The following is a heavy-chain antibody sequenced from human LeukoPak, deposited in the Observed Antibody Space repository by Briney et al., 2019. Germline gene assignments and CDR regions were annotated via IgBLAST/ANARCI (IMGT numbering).Heavy chain of an antibody. CDR2: IWYDGSNK. CDR1: GFTFSSYG. Sequence: GRSLRLSCAASGFTFSSYGMHWVRQAPGEGLEWVAVIWYDGSNKYYADSVKGRFTISRDNSKNTLYLQMNSLRAEDTAVYYCAKDLYLTGYSFDYWGQGTLVTVSS. D-gene: IGHD3-9*01. V-gene: IGHV3-33*06. J-gene: IGHJ4*02. CDR3: AKDLYLTGYSFDY.